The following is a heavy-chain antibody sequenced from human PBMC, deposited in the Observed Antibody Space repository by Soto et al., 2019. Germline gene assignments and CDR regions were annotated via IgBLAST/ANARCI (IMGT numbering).Heavy chain of an antibody. CDR1: GFTFSDHG. J-gene: IGHJ4*02. CDR2: IWYDGGTK. V-gene: IGHV3-33*01. Sequence: QVQLVESGGGVVQPGRSLRLSCAASGFTFSDHGMHWVRQAPGKGLQWVAVIWYDGGTKYHADSVKGRFTISRDNSKNILYLQKNGLRADDSAVYYCARGGGGGSARYFDYWGQGAPVTVSS. CDR3: ARGGGGGSARYFDY. D-gene: IGHD6-25*01.